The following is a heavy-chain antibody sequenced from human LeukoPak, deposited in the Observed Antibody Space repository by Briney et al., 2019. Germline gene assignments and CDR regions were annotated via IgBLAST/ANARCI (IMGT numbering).Heavy chain of an antibody. Sequence: PGGSLRLSCAASGFTFSSYNMNWVRQAPGKGLEWVSSISSSSSYIYYADSVKGRFTISRDNAKNSLYLQMNSLRAEDTAVYYCARELYCSGGSCSDAFDIWGQGTMVTVSS. CDR2: ISSSSSYI. V-gene: IGHV3-21*01. J-gene: IGHJ3*02. CDR1: GFTFSSYN. D-gene: IGHD2-15*01. CDR3: ARELYCSGGSCSDAFDI.